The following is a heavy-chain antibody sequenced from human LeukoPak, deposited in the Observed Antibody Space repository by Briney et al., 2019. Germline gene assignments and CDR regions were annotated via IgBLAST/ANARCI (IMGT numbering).Heavy chain of an antibody. CDR1: GGSISSGGYY. CDR3: ARLIDPYYYYYGMDV. D-gene: IGHD3-9*01. V-gene: IGHV4-61*08. CDR2: IYYSGST. J-gene: IGHJ6*02. Sequence: SETLSLTCTVSGGSISSGGYYWSWIRQHPGKGLEWIGYIYYSGSTNYNPSLKSRVTISVDTSKNQFSLKLSSVTAADTAVYYCARLIDPYYYYYGMDVWGQGTTVTVSS.